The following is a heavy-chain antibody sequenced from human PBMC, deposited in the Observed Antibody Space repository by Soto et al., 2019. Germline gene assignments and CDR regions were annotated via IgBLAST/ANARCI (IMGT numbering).Heavy chain of an antibody. CDR2: INAGNGNT. CDR1: GYTFTSYA. J-gene: IGHJ4*02. Sequence: ASVKVSCKASGYTFTSYAMHWVRQAPGQRLEWMGWINAGNGNTKYSQKFQGRVTITRDTSASTAYMELSSLRSEDTAVYYCARARITIFGVVTNCCFDYWGQGTLVTVSS. CDR3: ARARITIFGVVTNCCFDY. D-gene: IGHD3-3*01. V-gene: IGHV1-3*01.